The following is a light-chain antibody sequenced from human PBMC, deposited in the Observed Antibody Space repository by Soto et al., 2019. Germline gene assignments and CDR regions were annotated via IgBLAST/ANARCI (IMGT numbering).Light chain of an antibody. V-gene: IGKV3-20*01. CDR2: GAS. CDR3: QQYDSSPLT. J-gene: IGKJ4*01. CDR1: QSVSSSY. Sequence: EIVLTQSPGTRSLSPGERATLSCRASQSVSSSYLAWYQQKPGQAPRLLIYGASSRATGIPDRFSGSGSGTDLTLTINRLEPEDFAVYYCQQYDSSPLTFGGGTKVEIK.